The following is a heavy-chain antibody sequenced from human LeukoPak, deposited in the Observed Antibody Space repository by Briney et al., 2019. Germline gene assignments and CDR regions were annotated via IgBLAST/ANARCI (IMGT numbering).Heavy chain of an antibody. V-gene: IGHV3-21*01. CDR3: ARDRIAAAGTRIDP. Sequence: PGGSLRLSCAASGFTFSSYSMNWVRQAPGKGLEWVSSISSSSSYIYYADSVKGRFTISRDNAKNSLYLQMNSLRAEDTAVYYCARDRIAAAGTRIDPWGQGTLVTVSS. J-gene: IGHJ5*02. CDR2: ISSSSSYI. D-gene: IGHD6-13*01. CDR1: GFTFSSYS.